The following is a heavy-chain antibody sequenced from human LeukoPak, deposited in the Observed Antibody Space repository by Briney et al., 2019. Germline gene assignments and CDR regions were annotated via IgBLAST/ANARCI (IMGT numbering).Heavy chain of an antibody. CDR1: GFTFSSYA. Sequence: GGSLRLSCAASGFTFSSYAMSWVRQAPGKGLEWVSAISGSGGSTYYADSVKGRFTVSRDDAKNSLSLQMNSLRAEDTAVYYCAKDARRTSGWYFFDYWGQGSLVTVSS. CDR2: ISGSGGST. D-gene: IGHD6-19*01. J-gene: IGHJ4*02. V-gene: IGHV3-23*01. CDR3: AKDARRTSGWYFFDY.